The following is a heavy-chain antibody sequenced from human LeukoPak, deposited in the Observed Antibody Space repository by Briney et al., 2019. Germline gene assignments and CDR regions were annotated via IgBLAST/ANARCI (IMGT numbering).Heavy chain of an antibody. CDR3: TGNYYGSGSYADFDY. D-gene: IGHD3-10*01. J-gene: IGHJ4*02. CDR1: GFTFNTYS. CDR2: IRSTANGYAT. V-gene: IGHV3-73*01. Sequence: GGSLRLSCAASGFTFNTYSMNWARQASGKGLEWVGRIRSTANGYATAYAASVKGRFTISRDDSKNTAYLQMDSLKTEDTAVYYCTGNYYGSGSYADFDYWGQGTLVTVSS.